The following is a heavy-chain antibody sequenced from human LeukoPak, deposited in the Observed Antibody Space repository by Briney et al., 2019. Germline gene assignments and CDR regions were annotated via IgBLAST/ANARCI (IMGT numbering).Heavy chain of an antibody. J-gene: IGHJ2*01. CDR2: INYSGST. D-gene: IGHD3-3*01. V-gene: IGHV4-38-2*02. CDR1: GYSITSGYY. CDR3: ARHQGVVDL. Sequence: SETLSLTCSVSGYSITSGYYWGWIRQPPGKGLEWIGRINYSGSTNYNPSLKSRVTISVDTSKNQFSLKLSSVTAADTAVYYCARHQGVVDLWGRGSLVTVSS.